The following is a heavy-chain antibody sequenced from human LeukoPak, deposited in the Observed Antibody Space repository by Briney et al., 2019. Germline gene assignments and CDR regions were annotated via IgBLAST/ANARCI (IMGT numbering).Heavy chain of an antibody. CDR3: ARGHRGYCSGGSCYGHDY. D-gene: IGHD2-15*01. V-gene: IGHV4-39*07. Sequence: SETLSLTCTVSGGSISSSSYYWGWIRQPPGKELEWIGNIYDSGTIYYNPSLKSRVTISVDTSKNQLSLKLSSVTAADTAVYYCARGHRGYCSGGSCYGHDYWGQGTLVTVSS. J-gene: IGHJ4*02. CDR1: GGSISSSSYY. CDR2: IYDSGTI.